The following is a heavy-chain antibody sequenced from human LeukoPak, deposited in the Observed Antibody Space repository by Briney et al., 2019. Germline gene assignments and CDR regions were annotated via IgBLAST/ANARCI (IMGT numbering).Heavy chain of an antibody. D-gene: IGHD3-9*01. V-gene: IGHV1-18*01. CDR1: GYTFTSYG. J-gene: IGHJ3*02. CDR3: ARVSPDILTPDAFDI. Sequence: ASVKVSCKASGYTFTSYGISWVRQAPGQGLEWMGWISAYNGNTNYAQKLQGRVTMTTDTSTSTAYMELRSLRSDDTAVYYCARVSPDILTPDAFDIWGQGTMVTVSS. CDR2: ISAYNGNT.